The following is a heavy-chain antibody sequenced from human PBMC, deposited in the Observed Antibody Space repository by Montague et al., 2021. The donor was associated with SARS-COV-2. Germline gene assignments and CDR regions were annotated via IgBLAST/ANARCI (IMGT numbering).Heavy chain of an antibody. D-gene: IGHD2-2*01. J-gene: IGHJ4*02. CDR1: GGSISSSSYY. Sequence: ETLSLTCTVSGGSISSSSYYWGWIRQPPGKGLEWIGSIYYSGSTYYNPSLKSRVTISVDTSKNQFSLKLGSVTAADTAVYYCARLHCSSTSCYYLFFAETSHFDYWGQGTLVTVSS. CDR2: IYYSGST. V-gene: IGHV4-39*01. CDR3: ARLHCSSTSCYYLFFAETSHFDY.